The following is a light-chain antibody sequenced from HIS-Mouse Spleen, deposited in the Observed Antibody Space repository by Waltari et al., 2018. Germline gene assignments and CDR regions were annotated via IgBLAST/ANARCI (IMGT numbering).Light chain of an antibody. J-gene: IGLJ2*01. CDR1: SSDVGGYTY. CDR3: CSYAGSYTLV. Sequence: QSALTQPRSVSGSPGQSVTISCPGTSSDVGGYTYVPWYQQHQGKAPKLMIYDVSKRPSGVPDRFSGSKSGNTASLTISGLQAEDEADYYCCSYAGSYTLVFGGGTKLTVL. CDR2: DVS. V-gene: IGLV2-11*01.